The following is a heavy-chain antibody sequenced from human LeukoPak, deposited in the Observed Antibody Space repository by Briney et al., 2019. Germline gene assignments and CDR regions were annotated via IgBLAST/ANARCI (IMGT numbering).Heavy chain of an antibody. CDR3: ARDPAYYYGSGGSLYYFDY. J-gene: IGHJ4*02. Sequence: PSETLSLTCTVSGGSISSGDYYWSWIRQPPGKGLEWIGYIYYSGSTYYNPSLKSRVTISVDTSKNQFSLKLSSVTAADTAVYYCARDPAYYYGSGGSLYYFDYWGQGTLVTVSS. D-gene: IGHD3-10*01. CDR2: IYYSGST. V-gene: IGHV4-30-4*08. CDR1: GGSISSGDYY.